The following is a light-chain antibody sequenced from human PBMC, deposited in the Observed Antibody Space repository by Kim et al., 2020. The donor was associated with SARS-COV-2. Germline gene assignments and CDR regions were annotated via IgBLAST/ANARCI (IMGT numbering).Light chain of an antibody. Sequence: VSPRETAPLSCRASQRVSSNLAWYQQKPGQAPRLLIYGASTRATGIPARFSGSGSGTEFTLTISSLQSEDFAVYYCQQYNNWPYTFGQGTKVDIK. CDR1: QRVSSN. CDR3: QQYNNWPYT. V-gene: IGKV3-15*01. J-gene: IGKJ2*01. CDR2: GAS.